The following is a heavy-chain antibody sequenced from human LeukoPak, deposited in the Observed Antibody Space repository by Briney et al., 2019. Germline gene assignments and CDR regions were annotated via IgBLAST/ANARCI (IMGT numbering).Heavy chain of an antibody. CDR2: IYYSGST. J-gene: IGHJ4*02. CDR3: ARDRGNRSFDY. D-gene: IGHD3-10*01. V-gene: IGHV4-31*03. Sequence: SETLSLTCTVSGGSISSGGYYWSWIRQHPGKGLEWIGYIYYSGSTYYNPSLKSRVTMSVDTSKNQFSLKLSSVTAADTAVYYCARDRGNRSFDYWGQGTLVTVSS. CDR1: GGSISSGGYY.